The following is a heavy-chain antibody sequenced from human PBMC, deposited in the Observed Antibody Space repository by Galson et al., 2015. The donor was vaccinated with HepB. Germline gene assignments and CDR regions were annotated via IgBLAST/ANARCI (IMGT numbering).Heavy chain of an antibody. CDR1: GYSFTTYW. J-gene: IGHJ3*02. CDR3: AARAGSSGWYTTAFDI. V-gene: IGHV5-51*03. D-gene: IGHD6-19*01. CDR2: IYPDDSDT. Sequence: QSGAEVKKPGESLKISCKGSGYSFTTYWIGWARQMPGKGLEWTGIIYPDDSDTKYRPSFQGQVTISADKSINTAYLQWSSLKASDTAMYYCAARAGSSGWYTTAFDIWGQGTMVTVSS.